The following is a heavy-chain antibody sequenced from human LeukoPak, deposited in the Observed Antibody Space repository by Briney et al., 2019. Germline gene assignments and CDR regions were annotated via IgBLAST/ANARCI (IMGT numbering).Heavy chain of an antibody. CDR1: GGSISSSSYY. V-gene: IGHV4-39*01. J-gene: IGHJ4*02. CDR2: IYYRGST. Sequence: SETLSLTCTVSGGSISSSSYYWAWIRQPPGKGLEWIGSIYYRGSTYYNPSLESRVTISVDTSKSQLSLKLSSVTAADTAVYYCARHRRGDAYNPNDYWGQETLVTVSS. CDR3: ARHRRGDAYNPNDY. D-gene: IGHD5-24*01.